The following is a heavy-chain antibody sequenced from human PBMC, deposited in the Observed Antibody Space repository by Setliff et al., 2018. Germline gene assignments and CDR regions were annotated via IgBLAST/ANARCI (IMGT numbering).Heavy chain of an antibody. CDR3: ARDSELGLDALDV. CDR2: TFYRSKWYY. CDR1: GDSVSSNGAA. V-gene: IGHV6-1*01. J-gene: IGHJ3*01. D-gene: IGHD7-27*01. Sequence: SQTLSLTCAISGDSVSSNGAAWNWIGKSPSGGLEWLGRTFYRSKWYYDYALSVKSRITVNPDTSKNQFSLHLNSVTPEDTAVYYCARDSELGLDALDVWGQGTMVTVSS.